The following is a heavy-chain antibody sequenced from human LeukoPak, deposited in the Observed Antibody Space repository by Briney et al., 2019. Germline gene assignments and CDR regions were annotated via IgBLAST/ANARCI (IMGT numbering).Heavy chain of an antibody. CDR3: ARDKGHYYDSSGLQGFDP. CDR2: IYYSGST. J-gene: IGHJ5*02. V-gene: IGHV4-30-4*08. CDR1: GGSISSGDYY. D-gene: IGHD3-22*01. Sequence: PSETLSLTCTVSGGSISSGDYYWSWIRQPPGKGLEWIGYIYYSGSTYYNPSLKSRVTISVDTSKNRFSLKLSSVTAADTAVYYCARDKGHYYDSSGLQGFDPWGQGTLVTVSS.